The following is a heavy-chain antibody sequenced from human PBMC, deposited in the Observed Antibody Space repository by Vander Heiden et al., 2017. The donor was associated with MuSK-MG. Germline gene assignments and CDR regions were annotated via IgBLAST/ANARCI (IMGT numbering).Heavy chain of an antibody. Sequence: QVQLVESGGGVVQPGRSLRLSCAASGFTFSSYGMHWVRQAPGKGLEWVAVIWYDGSNKYYADSVKGRFTISRDNSKNTLYLQMNSLRAEDTAVYYCARDLGRITMVRGYFDYWGQGTLVTVSS. J-gene: IGHJ4*02. V-gene: IGHV3-33*01. CDR1: GFTFSSYG. CDR3: ARDLGRITMVRGYFDY. D-gene: IGHD3-10*01. CDR2: IWYDGSNK.